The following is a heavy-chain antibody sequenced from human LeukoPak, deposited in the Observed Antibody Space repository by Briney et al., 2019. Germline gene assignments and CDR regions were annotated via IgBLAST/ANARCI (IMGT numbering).Heavy chain of an antibody. CDR2: ISYDGSYK. CDR1: GFTFSSYA. J-gene: IGHJ6*03. V-gene: IGHV3-30*04. D-gene: IGHD3-10*01. CDR3: ARDTYYGSGRHYYYYMDV. Sequence: PGRSLRLSCAASGFTFSSYAMHWVRQAPGKGLEWVALISYDGSYKDYADSVKGRFTISRDTPKNTLFLQVISLRAEDTAVYYCARDTYYGSGRHYYYYMDVWGKGTTVTVSS.